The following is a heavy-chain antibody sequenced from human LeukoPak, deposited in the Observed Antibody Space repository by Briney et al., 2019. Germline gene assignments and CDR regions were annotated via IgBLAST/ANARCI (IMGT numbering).Heavy chain of an antibody. D-gene: IGHD3-3*02. CDR1: GFTFSSFE. V-gene: IGHV3-48*03. CDR3: ATVAFGYAFDI. Sequence: GGSLRLSCAASGFTFSSFEMNWVRQAPGKGLEWVSYISPSGTIIHQADSVKGRFTISRDNAKNSLYLQVNSLRAEDTAVYYCATVAFGYAFDIWGQGTMVIVSP. CDR2: ISPSGTII. J-gene: IGHJ3*02.